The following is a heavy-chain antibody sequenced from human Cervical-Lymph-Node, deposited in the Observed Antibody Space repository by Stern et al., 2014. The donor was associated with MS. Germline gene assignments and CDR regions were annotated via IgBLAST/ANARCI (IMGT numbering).Heavy chain of an antibody. D-gene: IGHD3-16*01. Sequence: QVHLVESGPEVKKPGASVMVSCKTSGYTFTNYYIHWVRQAPGQGLEWMGISNPNGGVTASAQKFQGRLTMTRDTSTTTVYMRLITLTSEDTAMYYCTRAVGGVGREWGQGTLVFVSS. V-gene: IGHV1-46*01. CDR1: GYTFTNYY. J-gene: IGHJ4*02. CDR2: SNPNGGVT. CDR3: TRAVGGVGRE.